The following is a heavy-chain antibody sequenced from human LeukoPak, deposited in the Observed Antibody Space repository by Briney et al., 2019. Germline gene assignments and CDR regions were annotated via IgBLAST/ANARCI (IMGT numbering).Heavy chain of an antibody. J-gene: IGHJ4*02. Sequence: GGSLRLSCAASGFTFDDYAMHWVRQAPGKGLEWVSGISWNSGSIGYADSVKGRFTISRDNAKNSLYLQMNSLRAEDTALYYCAKDIGYGSGTGDYWGQGTLVTAS. D-gene: IGHD3-10*01. CDR1: GFTFDDYA. V-gene: IGHV3-9*01. CDR2: ISWNSGSI. CDR3: AKDIGYGSGTGDY.